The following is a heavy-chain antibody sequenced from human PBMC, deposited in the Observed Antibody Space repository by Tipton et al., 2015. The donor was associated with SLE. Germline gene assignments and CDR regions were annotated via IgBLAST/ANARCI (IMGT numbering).Heavy chain of an antibody. CDR2: ISAYNGHT. CDR3: ARDNPNAYYYLYYMDV. Sequence: QLVQSGAEVKKPGASVKVSCKASGYSFTNYGISWVRQAPGQGLEWMGWISAYNGHTNSAQNLQGRVTMTTDISTSTAYMEIKSLRSDDTAVYYCARDNPNAYYYLYYMDVCCKATTVTVSS. CDR1: GYSFTNYG. V-gene: IGHV1-18*01. J-gene: IGHJ6*03.